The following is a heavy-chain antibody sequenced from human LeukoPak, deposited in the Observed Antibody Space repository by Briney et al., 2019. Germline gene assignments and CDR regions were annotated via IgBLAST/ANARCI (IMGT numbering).Heavy chain of an antibody. D-gene: IGHD3-10*01. CDR2: ISGGGGST. CDR1: GFTFSSYA. V-gene: IGHV3-23*01. Sequence: GGSLRLSCAASGFTFSSYAMSWVRQAPGKGLEWVSAISGGGGSTYYADSVKGRFTISRDNSKNTLYLRMNSLRAEDTAVYYCAKVPYGSGSYEIDYWGQGTLVTVSS. CDR3: AKVPYGSGSYEIDY. J-gene: IGHJ4*02.